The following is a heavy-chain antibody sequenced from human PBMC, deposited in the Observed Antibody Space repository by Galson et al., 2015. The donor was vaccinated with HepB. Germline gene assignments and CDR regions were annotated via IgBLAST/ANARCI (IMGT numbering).Heavy chain of an antibody. CDR3: ARVARIAAAGTNYYYMDV. V-gene: IGHV1-8*01. CDR2: MNPNSGNT. J-gene: IGHJ6*03. D-gene: IGHD6-13*01. Sequence: SVKVSCKASGYTFTRYAITWVRQATGQGLEWMGWMNPNSGNTGYAQKFQGRVTMTRNTSISTAYMELSSLRSEDTAVYYCARVARIAAAGTNYYYMDVWGKGTTVTVSS. CDR1: GYTFTRYA.